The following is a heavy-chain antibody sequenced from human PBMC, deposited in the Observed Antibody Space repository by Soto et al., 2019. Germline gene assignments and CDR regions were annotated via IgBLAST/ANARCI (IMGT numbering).Heavy chain of an antibody. V-gene: IGHV3-7*03. Sequence: EVQLVESGGGLVQPGGSLRLSCAASGFTFSSYWMSWVRHAPGKGLEWVANIKQCGSEKYYVDSVKGRFTISRDNVKNSLYLLMNSRRAEDTAVYYCARDYESPNGNRAPNWFDPWGQGTLVTVSS. D-gene: IGHD3-16*01. CDR3: ARDYESPNGNRAPNWFDP. CDR2: IKQCGSEK. CDR1: GFTFSSYW. J-gene: IGHJ5*02.